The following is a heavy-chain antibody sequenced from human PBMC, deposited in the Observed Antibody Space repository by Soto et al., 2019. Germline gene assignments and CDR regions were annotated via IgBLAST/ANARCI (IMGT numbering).Heavy chain of an antibody. CDR3: ARGGYCSDGDCRYYFDS. V-gene: IGHV1-8*01. D-gene: IGHD2-15*01. CDR2: MNPSTGNT. J-gene: IGHJ4*02. CDR1: GDTFTSYD. Sequence: QVQLVQSGAEVKKPGASVKVSCKASGDTFTSYDINWVRQATGQGLEWMGRMNPSTGNTDYARKFQGRVTMTRNTSINTAYMELSSLRFEDTAVYYCARGGYCSDGDCRYYFDSWGQGTLVTVSS.